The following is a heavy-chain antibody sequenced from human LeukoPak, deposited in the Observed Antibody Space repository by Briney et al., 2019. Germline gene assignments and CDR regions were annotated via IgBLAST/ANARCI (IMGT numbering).Heavy chain of an antibody. CDR3: ATGSFRGSLGGYFDY. CDR2: IYSGDNT. Sequence: HPGGSLRLSCAASGFTVSSNYMSWVRQAPGKGLERVSVIYSGDNTNYADSVKGRFTISRHNSKNTLYLQMNSLRAEDTAVYYCATGSFRGSLGGYFDYWGQGTLVTVSS. CDR1: GFTVSSNY. V-gene: IGHV3-53*04. D-gene: IGHD4-23*01. J-gene: IGHJ4*02.